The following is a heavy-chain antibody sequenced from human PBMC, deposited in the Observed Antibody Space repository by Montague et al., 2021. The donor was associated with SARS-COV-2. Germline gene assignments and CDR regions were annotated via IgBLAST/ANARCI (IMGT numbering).Heavy chain of an antibody. CDR3: AGDGVLRYFDWLGDRYGMDV. CDR2: IYYSGST. J-gene: IGHJ6*02. D-gene: IGHD3-9*01. CDR1: GGSVSSGSYY. Sequence: SETLSLTCTVSGGSVSSGSYYWSWIRQPPGKGLEWIGYIYYSGSTNYNPSLKSRVTISVDTSKNQFSLKLGSVTAADTAVYYCAGDGVLRYFDWLGDRYGMDVWGQGTTVTVSS. V-gene: IGHV4-61*01.